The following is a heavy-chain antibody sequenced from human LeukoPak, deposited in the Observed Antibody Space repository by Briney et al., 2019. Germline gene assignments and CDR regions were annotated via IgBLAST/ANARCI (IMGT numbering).Heavy chain of an antibody. V-gene: IGHV6-1*01. CDR2: TYYGSKWYN. CDR3: ARGQSIAVAGTFFDY. Sequence: SQTLSLTCAISGDSVSSNSVAWNWIRQSPSRGLEWLGRTYYGSKWYNDYALPVKSRITINPDTSENQFSLHLNSVTPEDTAVYYCARGQSIAVAGTFFDYWGQGTPVTVSS. D-gene: IGHD6-19*01. J-gene: IGHJ4*02. CDR1: GDSVSSNSVA.